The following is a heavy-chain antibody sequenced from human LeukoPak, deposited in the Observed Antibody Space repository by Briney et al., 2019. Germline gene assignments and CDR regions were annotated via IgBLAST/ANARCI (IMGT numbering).Heavy chain of an antibody. V-gene: IGHV3-33*01. D-gene: IGHD6-13*01. CDR2: IWYDGSNK. CDR1: GLTFSNYG. Sequence: GGSLRLSCAASGLTFSNYGMHWARQAPGKGLEWVAAIWYDGSNKYYADSVKGRFTISRDSSKNTLFLQMNSLRVEDTAVYYCARDPPGIAASGTYYWGQGTLVTVSS. CDR3: ARDPPGIAASGTYY. J-gene: IGHJ4*02.